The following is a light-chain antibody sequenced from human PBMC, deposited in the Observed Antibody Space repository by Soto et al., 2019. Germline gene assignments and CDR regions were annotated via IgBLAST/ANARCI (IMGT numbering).Light chain of an antibody. CDR2: DAT. J-gene: IGKJ1*01. V-gene: IGKV1-5*01. CDR3: QQYNDYSTWT. Sequence: DIQMTQSPSTLSASVGDRVTITCRASQSISRWLAWYQQKPGKAPKVLIWDATTLHRGVPSRFSGSGFGTEFTLTISSLQPDDFATYYCQQYNDYSTWTFGQGTKVVIK. CDR1: QSISRW.